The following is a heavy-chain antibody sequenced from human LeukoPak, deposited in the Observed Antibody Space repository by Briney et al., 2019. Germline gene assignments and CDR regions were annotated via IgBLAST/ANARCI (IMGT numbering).Heavy chain of an antibody. J-gene: IGHJ4*02. V-gene: IGHV3-30*04. CDR2: ISYDRSNK. CDR3: ATDSSGWPQTDY. Sequence: GVSVRVFCAASGFTFSSCAMQWVRQAPARGVEGVAVISYDRSNKYYADSVKGRFTISRDNSKNTLYLQMNSLRAEDTAVYYCATDSSGWPQTDYWGQGTLVTVSS. CDR1: GFTFSSCA. D-gene: IGHD6-19*01.